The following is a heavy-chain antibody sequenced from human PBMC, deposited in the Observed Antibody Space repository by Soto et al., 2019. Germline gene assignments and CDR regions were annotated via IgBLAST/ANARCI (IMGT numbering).Heavy chain of an antibody. CDR2: INSDGSGT. CDR1: GFSFSIYW. D-gene: IGHD3-22*01. Sequence: VQLVESGGGLVQPGGSLRLSCTTSGFSFSIYWMHWVRQAPGKGLVWVSRINSDGSGTYYADSVKGRFTISRDNTMNTLYLQMNSLRAEDTAVYYCATRPEFYYDSSGRHGMNVWGQGTTVTVSS. J-gene: IGHJ6*02. V-gene: IGHV3-74*01. CDR3: ATRPEFYYDSSGRHGMNV.